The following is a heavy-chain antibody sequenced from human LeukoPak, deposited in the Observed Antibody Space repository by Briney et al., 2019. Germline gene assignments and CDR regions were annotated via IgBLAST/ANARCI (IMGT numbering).Heavy chain of an antibody. CDR3: TRDANWNPDY. J-gene: IGHJ4*02. V-gene: IGHV3-48*01. Sequence: GGSLRLSCAASGFTFSTYSMNWVRQAPGKGLEWVSYISSSSSGIYYADSVQGRFTTSRDNGKNSLYLQMNSLRAEDTAVYCCTRDANWNPDYWGQGTLVTVSS. CDR1: GFTFSTYS. D-gene: IGHD1-1*01. CDR2: ISSSSSGI.